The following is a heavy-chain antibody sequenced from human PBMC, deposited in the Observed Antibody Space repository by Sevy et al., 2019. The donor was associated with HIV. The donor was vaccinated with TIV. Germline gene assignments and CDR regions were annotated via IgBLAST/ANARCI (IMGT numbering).Heavy chain of an antibody. CDR1: GFTFSRYA. CDR2: ISGSGGSGDKT. Sequence: GGSLRLSCAASGFTFSRYAMNWVRQAPGKWLEWVSGISGSGGSGDKTNYADSVKGRFTISRDDSKNSLYLQLNSLRAEDTAIYYCARKYDSSGYFDYWGQGTLVTVSS. D-gene: IGHD3-22*01. V-gene: IGHV3-23*01. J-gene: IGHJ4*02. CDR3: ARKYDSSGYFDY.